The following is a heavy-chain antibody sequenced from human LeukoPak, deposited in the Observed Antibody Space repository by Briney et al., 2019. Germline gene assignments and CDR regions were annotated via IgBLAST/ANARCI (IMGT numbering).Heavy chain of an antibody. CDR3: AKSRSSSWYLNYFDY. J-gene: IGHJ4*02. Sequence: GGSLRLSCAASGFTFSDYYMSWIRQAPGKGLEWVSYISSSGSTIYYADSVKGRFTISRDNSKNTLYLQMNSLRAEDTAVYYCAKSRSSSWYLNYFDYWGQGTLVTVSS. D-gene: IGHD6-13*01. CDR1: GFTFSDYY. V-gene: IGHV3-11*01. CDR2: ISSSGSTI.